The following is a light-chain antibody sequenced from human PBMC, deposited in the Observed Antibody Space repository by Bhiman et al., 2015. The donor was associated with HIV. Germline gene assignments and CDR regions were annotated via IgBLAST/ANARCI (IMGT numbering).Light chain of an antibody. Sequence: SYELTQPPSVSVAPGKTARITCGGNNIGSKSVHWYQQKPGQAPVMVIYYDNDRPSGIPERFSGSNSGNTATLTISGTQAMDEADYYCQAWDSDTLVFGGGTKLTVL. CDR1: NIGSKS. CDR2: YDN. V-gene: IGLV3-21*01. J-gene: IGLJ3*02. CDR3: QAWDSDTLV.